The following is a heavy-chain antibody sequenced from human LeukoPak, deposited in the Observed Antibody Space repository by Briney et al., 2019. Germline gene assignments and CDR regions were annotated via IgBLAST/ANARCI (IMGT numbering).Heavy chain of an antibody. D-gene: IGHD4/OR15-4a*01. Sequence: GGSLRLSCAASGFTFSSYAMHWVRQAPGKGLEWVALISYDGSNKYYADSVKGRFTISRDNSKNTLYMQMNSLRAEDTAVYYCASTLKRDYWGQGTLVTVSS. CDR3: ASTLKRDY. CDR2: ISYDGSNK. V-gene: IGHV3-30*04. J-gene: IGHJ4*02. CDR1: GFTFSSYA.